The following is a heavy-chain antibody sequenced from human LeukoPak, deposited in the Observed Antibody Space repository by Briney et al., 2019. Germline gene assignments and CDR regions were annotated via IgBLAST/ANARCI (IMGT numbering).Heavy chain of an antibody. Sequence: GGSLRLSCAASGFPFSSYAMSWVRQARGKGLVWVTAISGSGGSTYYADSVEGRFPISRENSKHTLYLKLNSLRAEDTAVYHCAKAEGSGLKYFFYYWGEGTLVTVSS. D-gene: IGHD6-25*01. CDR1: GFPFSSYA. V-gene: IGHV3-23*01. CDR2: ISGSGGST. CDR3: AKAEGSGLKYFFYY. J-gene: IGHJ4*02.